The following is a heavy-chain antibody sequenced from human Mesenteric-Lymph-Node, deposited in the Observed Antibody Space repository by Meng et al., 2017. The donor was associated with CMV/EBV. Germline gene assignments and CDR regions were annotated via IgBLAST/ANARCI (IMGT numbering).Heavy chain of an antibody. D-gene: IGHD2-2*01. V-gene: IGHV5-51*01. Sequence: KVSCKGSGYSFTNYWIGWVRQMPGKGLEWMGIIYPGDSDTRYSPSFQGQVTISADKSISTAYLQWSSLKASDTAMYYCARWDCSGTSCYGNFFYYYGMDVWGQGTTVTVSS. J-gene: IGHJ6*02. CDR3: ARWDCSGTSCYGNFFYYYGMDV. CDR2: IYPGDSDT. CDR1: GYSFTNYW.